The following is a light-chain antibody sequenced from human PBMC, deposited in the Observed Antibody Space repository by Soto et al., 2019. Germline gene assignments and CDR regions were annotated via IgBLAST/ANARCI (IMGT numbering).Light chain of an antibody. CDR3: QSYDSSLSGSRV. Sequence: QSVLTQPPSVSGAPGQRVTISCTGSSSXIGAGYDVHWYQQLPGTAPKLLIYGNSNRPSGVPDRFSGSKSGTSASLAITGXXXXXXXXXXXQSYDSSLSGSRVFGTGTKLTVL. CDR2: GNS. CDR1: SSXIGAGYD. V-gene: IGLV1-40*01. J-gene: IGLJ1*01.